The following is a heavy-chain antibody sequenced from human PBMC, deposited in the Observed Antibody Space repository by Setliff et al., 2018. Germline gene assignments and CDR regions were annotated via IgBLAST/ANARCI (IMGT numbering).Heavy chain of an antibody. D-gene: IGHD2-2*01. CDR3: ARGRMRGSCSGPSCTYDPFDI. CDR2: INHSGST. CDR1: GGSFSNYY. V-gene: IGHV4-34*01. J-gene: IGHJ3*02. Sequence: SETLSLTCTVYGGSFSNYYWSWIRQPPGKGLEWIGEINHSGSTNYNSSLTSRVTISVDTSKNQFSLILRSVTAADTAVYYCARGRMRGSCSGPSCTYDPFDIWGQGTPVT.